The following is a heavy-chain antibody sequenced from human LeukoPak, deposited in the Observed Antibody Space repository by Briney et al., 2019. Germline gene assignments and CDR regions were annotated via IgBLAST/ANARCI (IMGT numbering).Heavy chain of an antibody. D-gene: IGHD3-22*01. V-gene: IGHV4-39*07. Sequence: PSETLSLTCTVSGGSISSNSYYWGWIRQPPGKGLEWIGSIYYSGSTYYNPSLKSRVTISVDTSKNQFSLQLNSVTAADTAVYFCASPAPYESSGYYKLWGQGTLVTVSS. J-gene: IGHJ4*02. CDR2: IYYSGST. CDR3: ASPAPYESSGYYKL. CDR1: GGSISSNSYY.